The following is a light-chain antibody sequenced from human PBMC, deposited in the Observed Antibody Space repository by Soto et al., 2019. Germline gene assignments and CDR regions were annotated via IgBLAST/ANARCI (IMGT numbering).Light chain of an antibody. V-gene: IGKV3-11*01. CDR1: RSVRSY. J-gene: IGKJ5*01. Sequence: EIVLTQSPATLSLSPGERATLSCRASRSVRSYLAWYQQKPGQAPRLLIYDASNRAAGIPARFSGSGSETDFTLTISNQEPDDFAVYYCQQRYAWPPITFGQGKRLEIK. CDR2: DAS. CDR3: QQRYAWPPIT.